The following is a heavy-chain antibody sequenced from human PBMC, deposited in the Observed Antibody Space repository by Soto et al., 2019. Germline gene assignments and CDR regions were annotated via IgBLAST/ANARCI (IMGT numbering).Heavy chain of an antibody. Sequence: EVQLLESGGGSVQPGGSLMHSCAASGFTFSSYSLSWLRQAPGKGLEWVSGISGSGQTTHYKDSVKGRFTISRDNFRNTLYLQVNSLRAEDTAIYFCAKSRGDSWTTYFFDYWGQGALVTVSS. J-gene: IGHJ4*02. V-gene: IGHV3-23*01. D-gene: IGHD4-4*01. CDR2: ISGSGQTT. CDR1: GFTFSSYS. CDR3: AKSRGDSWTTYFFDY.